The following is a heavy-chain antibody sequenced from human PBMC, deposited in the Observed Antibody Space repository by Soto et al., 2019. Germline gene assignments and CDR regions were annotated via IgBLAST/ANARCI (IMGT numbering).Heavy chain of an antibody. V-gene: IGHV3-23*01. J-gene: IGHJ6*02. D-gene: IGHD6-25*01. CDR1: GFTFSSYA. CDR2: ISGSGGST. CDR3: AKDPKAAEYYYYYGMDV. Sequence: PGGSLRLSCAASGFTFSSYAMSWVRQAPGKGLEWVSAISGSGGSTYYADSVKGRFTISRDNSKNTLYLQMNSLRAEDTAVYYCAKDPKAAEYYYYYGMDVWGQGTTVTVSS.